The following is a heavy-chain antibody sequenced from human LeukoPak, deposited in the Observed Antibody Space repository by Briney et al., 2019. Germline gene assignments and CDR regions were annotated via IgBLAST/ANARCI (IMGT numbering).Heavy chain of an antibody. J-gene: IGHJ4*02. CDR2: IIGRGGST. CDR3: AKDQERYCGGGSCYGLDY. D-gene: IGHD2-15*01. V-gene: IGHV3-23*01. CDR1: GFTFSSFA. Sequence: GGSLRLSCAASGFTFSSFAMTWGRQAPGKGLEWVSSIIGRGGSTKYADSVKGRFTISRDNSKNTLYLQMNSLRADDTAVYYCAKDQERYCGGGSCYGLDYWGQGTLVTVSS.